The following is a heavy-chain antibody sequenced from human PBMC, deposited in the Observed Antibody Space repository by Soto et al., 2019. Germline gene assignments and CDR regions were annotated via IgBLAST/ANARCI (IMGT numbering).Heavy chain of an antibody. Sequence: QVQLVQSGAEVKKPGASVRVSCKASGFTFTTYFMHWRRQAPGQGLEWMGIISPGGDATSYAEKFQGRVTVTKDTSTTTVYMELSSLTSEDTAVYYCARDWRYSSGLDYWGQGTLVTVSS. J-gene: IGHJ4*02. CDR3: ARDWRYSSGLDY. CDR2: ISPGGDAT. CDR1: GFTFTTYF. D-gene: IGHD6-19*01. V-gene: IGHV1-46*01.